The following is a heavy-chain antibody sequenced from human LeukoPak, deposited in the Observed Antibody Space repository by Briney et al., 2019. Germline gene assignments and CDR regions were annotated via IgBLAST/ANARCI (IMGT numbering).Heavy chain of an antibody. CDR3: ARGDGYNSYYFDY. V-gene: IGHV3-53*01. J-gene: IGHJ4*02. CDR1: GFTVSSNY. D-gene: IGHD5-24*01. CDR2: IYSGGST. Sequence: GGSLRLSCAASGFTVSSNYMSWVRQAPGKGLEWVSVIYSGGSTYYAGSVKGRFTISRDNSKNTLYLQMNSLRAEDTAVYYCARGDGYNSYYFDYWGQGTLVTVSS.